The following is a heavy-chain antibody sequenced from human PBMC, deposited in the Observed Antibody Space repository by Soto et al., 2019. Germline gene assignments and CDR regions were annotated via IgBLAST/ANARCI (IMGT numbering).Heavy chain of an antibody. V-gene: IGHV3-30-3*01. D-gene: IGHD2-8*01. CDR3: ARSRNGAVPDSINF. CDR2: ISRDGSSK. CDR1: GFTFSRYA. J-gene: IGHJ4*02. Sequence: VGSLRLSCAASGFTFSRYAMHWVRQAPGEGLEWVAVISRDGSSKYYGDSVKGRFIVSRDNSNNTLYLSMTSLRPDDTAVFYCARSRNGAVPDSINFWGQGTLVTVSS.